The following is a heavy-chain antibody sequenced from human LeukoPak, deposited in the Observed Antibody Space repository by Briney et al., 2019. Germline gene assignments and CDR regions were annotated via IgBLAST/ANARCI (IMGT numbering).Heavy chain of an antibody. J-gene: IGHJ4*02. CDR3: VRDRGSYRPIDY. CDR1: GFTFSSYA. CDR2: ISGSGTYI. V-gene: IGHV3-21*01. D-gene: IGHD1-26*01. Sequence: GGSLRLSCAASGFTFSSYAMSWVRQAPGKGLEWVSAISGSGTYIYYRDSVKGRFTISRDNAENSLYLEMNSLRVEDTAIYYCVRDRGSYRPIDYWGQGTLVTVSS.